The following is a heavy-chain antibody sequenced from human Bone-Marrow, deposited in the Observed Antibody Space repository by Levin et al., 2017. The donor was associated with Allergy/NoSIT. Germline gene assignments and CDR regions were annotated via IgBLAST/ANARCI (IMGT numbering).Heavy chain of an antibody. CDR3: AKDHRGEQSASNFDY. V-gene: IGHV3-23*01. Sequence: QTGGSLRLSCAASGFTFSSYAMSWVRQAPGKGLEWVSAVSGRGAGTYYADSVKGRFTISRDTSKNMLYLHMSSLRAEDTAVYYCAKDHRGEQSASNFDYWGQGTPVTVSS. CDR2: VSGRGAGT. CDR1: GFTFSSYA. D-gene: IGHD3-16*01. J-gene: IGHJ4*02.